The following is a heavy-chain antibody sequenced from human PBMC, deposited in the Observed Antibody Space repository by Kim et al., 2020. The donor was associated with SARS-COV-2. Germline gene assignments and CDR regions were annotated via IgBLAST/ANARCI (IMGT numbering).Heavy chain of an antibody. CDR3: AREGLAYYGSGSCYPFDY. D-gene: IGHD3-10*01. V-gene: IGHV3-11*04. J-gene: IGHJ4*02. Sequence: KGLITISRDNAKNSRYLQMNSLRAEDTAVYYCAREGLAYYGSGSCYPFDYWGQGTLLTVSS.